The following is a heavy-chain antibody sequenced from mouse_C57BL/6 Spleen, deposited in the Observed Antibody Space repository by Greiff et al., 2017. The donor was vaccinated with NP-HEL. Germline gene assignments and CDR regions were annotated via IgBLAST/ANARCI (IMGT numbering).Heavy chain of an antibody. CDR3: ARQLRSSSPWYFDY. Sequence: VKLMESGAELVKPGASVKISCKASGYAFSSYWMNWVKQRPGKGLEWIGQIYPGDGDTNYNGKFKGKATLTADKSSSTAYMQLSSLTSEDSAVYFCARQLRSSSPWYFDYWGQGTTLTVSS. D-gene: IGHD1-1*01. J-gene: IGHJ2*01. CDR1: GYAFSSYW. V-gene: IGHV1-80*01. CDR2: IYPGDGDT.